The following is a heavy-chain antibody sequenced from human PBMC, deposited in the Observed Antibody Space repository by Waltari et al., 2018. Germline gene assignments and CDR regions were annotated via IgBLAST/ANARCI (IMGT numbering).Heavy chain of an antibody. V-gene: IGHV1-69*12. Sequence: QVQLVQSGAEVKKPGSSVKVSCKASGGTFSSYAISWVRQAPGQGLEWMGGIIPIFGTANYAQKFEGRVTINADESTGNAYMELSSLRSEDTAVYYCARAKGAMRGSGSYYPSAFDIWGQGTMVTVSS. CDR1: GGTFSSYA. D-gene: IGHD3-10*01. J-gene: IGHJ3*02. CDR2: IIPIFGTA. CDR3: ARAKGAMRGSGSYYPSAFDI.